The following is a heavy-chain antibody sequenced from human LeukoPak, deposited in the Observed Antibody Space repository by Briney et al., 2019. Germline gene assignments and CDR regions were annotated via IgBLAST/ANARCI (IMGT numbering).Heavy chain of an antibody. V-gene: IGHV3-30*04. D-gene: IGHD2-8*01. J-gene: IGHJ5*02. Sequence: PGGSLRLSCAASGFTLSSYAMHWVRQAPGKGLEWVAVISYDGSNKYYADSVKGRFTISRDNSKNTLYLQMNSLRAEDTAVYYCARDTVLMVYAIRYNWFDPWGQGTLVTVSS. CDR3: ARDTVLMVYAIRYNWFDP. CDR2: ISYDGSNK. CDR1: GFTLSSYA.